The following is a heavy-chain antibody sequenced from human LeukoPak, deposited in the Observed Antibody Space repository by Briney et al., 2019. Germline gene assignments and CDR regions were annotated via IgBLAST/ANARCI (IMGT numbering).Heavy chain of an antibody. D-gene: IGHD2-15*01. V-gene: IGHV3-21*01. CDR3: ARDRPTGASRVFVVE. CDR2: MSRGSSYI. Sequence: GESLRLSCTASGFTFRTYAMTWVRQAPGKGLEWISSMSRGSSYIYYADSVRGRFTISRDNAKHSLSLEMNNLRAEDTAMYYCARDRPTGASRVFVVEWGQGTLVTVSS. CDR1: GFTFRTYA. J-gene: IGHJ4*02.